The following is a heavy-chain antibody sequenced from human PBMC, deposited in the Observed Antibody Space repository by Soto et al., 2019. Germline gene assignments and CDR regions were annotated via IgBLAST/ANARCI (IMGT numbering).Heavy chain of an antibody. D-gene: IGHD3-3*01. CDR1: GFTFGDYA. CDR2: IRSKAYGGTT. J-gene: IGHJ6*02. Sequence: GGSLRLSCTASGFTFGDYAMSWVRQAPGKGLEWVGFIRSKAYGGTTEYAASVKGRFTISRDDSKSIAYLQMNSLKTEDTAVYYCTRGAEYYDFWSGYPQPYYYYGMDVWGQGTTVTAP. CDR3: TRGAEYYDFWSGYPQPYYYYGMDV. V-gene: IGHV3-49*04.